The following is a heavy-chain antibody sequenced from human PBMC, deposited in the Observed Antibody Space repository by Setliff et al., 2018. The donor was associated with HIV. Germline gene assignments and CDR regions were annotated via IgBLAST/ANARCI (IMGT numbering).Heavy chain of an antibody. J-gene: IGHJ4*01. V-gene: IGHV4-61*09. CDR1: GASIRSGLNY. CDR2: IYSGGTT. D-gene: IGHD2-15*01. CDR3: ARGHVVGTSRSFDL. Sequence: SETLSLTCSVSGASIRSGLNYWTWIRQPAGKGLEWIGHIYSGGTTNYNPSLKRRVTISVDMSKNHFSLNLTAVSAADTAVYYCARGHVVGTSRSFDLWGRGNLVTVSS.